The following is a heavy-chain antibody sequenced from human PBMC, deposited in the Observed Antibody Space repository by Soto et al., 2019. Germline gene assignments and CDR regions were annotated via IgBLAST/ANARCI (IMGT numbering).Heavy chain of an antibody. V-gene: IGHV3-30*04. CDR2: IADDGSNK. J-gene: IGHJ5*02. D-gene: IGHD1-1*01. CDR1: GFSISRSA. Sequence: QVQLVESGGGVVQPGRSLRLSCAASGFSISRSAIHWVRPATGKGPEWVAVIADDGSNKWYADSAKGRFTISRDNSKTTLYLHMTSLRGEDTAVDYCARDMQAGTDNVNWFAPWGQGTLVTVSS. CDR3: ARDMQAGTDNVNWFAP.